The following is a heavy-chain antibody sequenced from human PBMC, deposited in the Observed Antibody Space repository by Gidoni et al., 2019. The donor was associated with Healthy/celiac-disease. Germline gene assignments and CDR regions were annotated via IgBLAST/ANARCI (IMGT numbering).Heavy chain of an antibody. CDR3: AKDDYGGASFDY. CDR2: ISGSGGST. V-gene: IGHV3-23*01. Sequence: EVQLLESGGGLVQPGGSLRLSCAASGFTFSSYAMSWVRQAPGKGLEWVSAISGSGGSTYYADSGKGRFTISRDKSKNTLYLQMNSLRAEDTAVYYCAKDDYGGASFDYWGQGTLVTVSS. D-gene: IGHD4-17*01. J-gene: IGHJ4*02. CDR1: GFTFSSYA.